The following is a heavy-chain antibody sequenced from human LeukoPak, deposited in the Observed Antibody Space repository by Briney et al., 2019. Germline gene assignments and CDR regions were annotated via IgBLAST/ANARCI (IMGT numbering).Heavy chain of an antibody. D-gene: IGHD3-9*01. CDR2: IYHSGST. J-gene: IGHJ5*02. V-gene: IGHV4-4*02. CDR1: GGSISSSNW. Sequence: SGTLSLTCAVSGGSISSSNWWSWVRQPPGKGLEWIGEIYHSGSTNYDPSLKSRVTISVDKSKNQFSLKLSSVTAADTAVYYCARIVRKLRYFDWFHWFDPWGQGTLVTVSS. CDR3: ARIVRKLRYFDWFHWFDP.